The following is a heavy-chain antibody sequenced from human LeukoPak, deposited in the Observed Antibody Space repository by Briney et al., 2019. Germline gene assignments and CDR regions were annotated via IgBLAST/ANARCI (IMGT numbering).Heavy chain of an antibody. J-gene: IGHJ5*02. Sequence: ASVKVSCKASGYTFTSYDINWVRQATGQGLEWMGWMNPNSGNTGYAQKFQGRVTITRDTSISTAYMELSSLRSEDTAVYYCARGPARLRAINWFDPWGQGTLVTVSS. CDR2: MNPNSGNT. CDR1: GYTFTSYD. D-gene: IGHD4-17*01. V-gene: IGHV1-8*03. CDR3: ARGPARLRAINWFDP.